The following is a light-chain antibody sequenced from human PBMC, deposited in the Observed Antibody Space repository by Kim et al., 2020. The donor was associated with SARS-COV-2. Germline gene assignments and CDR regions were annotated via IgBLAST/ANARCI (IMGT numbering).Light chain of an antibody. CDR3: QQYGSSPRT. V-gene: IGKV3-20*01. Sequence: EIVLTQSPGTLSLPPGERATLSCRASQSVSSSYLAWYQQKPGQAPRLLIYGASRATGIPDRFSGSGSGTDFTLTISRLEPEDFAMYYCQQYGSSPRTFGQGTKVDIK. CDR2: GAS. CDR1: QSVSSSY. J-gene: IGKJ1*01.